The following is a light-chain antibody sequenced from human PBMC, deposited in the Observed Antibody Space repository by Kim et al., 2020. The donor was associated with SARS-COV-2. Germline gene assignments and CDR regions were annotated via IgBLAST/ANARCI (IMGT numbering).Light chain of an antibody. CDR1: QSISSN. Sequence: YPGERATPSCRARQSISSNLAWYQQKPGRAPRLLIYAASTRATGVPARFSGSGSATEFTLTISSLQSEDFAVYYCQQYHYWPPYTFGQGTKLEI. CDR2: AAS. J-gene: IGKJ2*01. V-gene: IGKV3-15*01. CDR3: QQYHYWPPYT.